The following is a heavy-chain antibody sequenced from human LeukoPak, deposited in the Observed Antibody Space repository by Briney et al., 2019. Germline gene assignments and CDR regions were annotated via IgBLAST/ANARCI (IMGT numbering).Heavy chain of an antibody. Sequence: GGSLRLSCAASGFTFDDYAMHWVRQAPGKGLEWVSGISWNSGSIGYADSVKGRFTISRDNAKNSLYLQMNSLRAEDTALYYCAKDRSRGAAGTFDYWGQGTLVTVSS. J-gene: IGHJ4*02. CDR2: ISWNSGSI. V-gene: IGHV3-9*01. CDR3: AKDRSRGAAGTFDY. CDR1: GFTFDDYA. D-gene: IGHD6-13*01.